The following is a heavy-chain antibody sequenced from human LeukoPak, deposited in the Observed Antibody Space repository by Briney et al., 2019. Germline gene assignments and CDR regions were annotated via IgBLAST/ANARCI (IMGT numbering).Heavy chain of an antibody. D-gene: IGHD6-6*01. V-gene: IGHV3-21*01. CDR2: ISSSSSYI. CDR3: AREYSSSSDFDY. CDR1: GFTFSSYS. J-gene: IGHJ4*02. Sequence: GGSLRLSCAASGFTFSSYSMNWVRQAPGKGLEWISSISSSSSYIYYADSVKGRFTISRDNAKNSLYLQMNSLRAEDTAVYYCAREYSSSSDFDYWGQGTLVTVSS.